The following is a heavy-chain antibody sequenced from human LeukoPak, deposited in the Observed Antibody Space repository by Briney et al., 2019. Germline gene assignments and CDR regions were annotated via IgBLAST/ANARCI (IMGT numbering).Heavy chain of an antibody. D-gene: IGHD2-2*01. J-gene: IGHJ4*02. CDR2: INHSGST. CDR3: ARKNCSSTSCYDY. CDR1: GGSFSGYY. Sequence: SETLSLICAVYGGSFSGYYWSWIRQPPGKGLEWIGEINHSGSTNYNPSLKSRVTISVDTSKNQFSLKLSSVTAADTAVYYCARKNCSSTSCYDYWGQGTLVTVSS. V-gene: IGHV4-34*01.